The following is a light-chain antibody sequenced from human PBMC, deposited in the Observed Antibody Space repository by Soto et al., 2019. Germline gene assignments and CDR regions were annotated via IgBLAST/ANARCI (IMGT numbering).Light chain of an antibody. CDR1: QSVSTN. J-gene: IGKJ1*01. Sequence: EIVMTQSPVTLSVSPWERATLSCRASQSVSTNLAWYQQKPGQAPRVLIYGASTRATNIPARFSGSGSGTDFTLTISSLQSEDFALYYCQHYNNWPTFGQGTKVDI. CDR3: QHYNNWPT. CDR2: GAS. V-gene: IGKV3-15*01.